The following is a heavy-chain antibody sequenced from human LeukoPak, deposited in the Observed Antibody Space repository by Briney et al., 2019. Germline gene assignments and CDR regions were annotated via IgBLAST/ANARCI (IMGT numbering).Heavy chain of an antibody. CDR3: ARDKVSTKGYSSGWSFDY. CDR1: GFTFSSYA. V-gene: IGHV3-30*04. J-gene: IGHJ4*02. D-gene: IGHD6-19*01. Sequence: GGSLRLSCAASGFTFSSYAMHGVRQAPRKGLEWVAVTSNDGINKYYSDSVKGRLTMSRDNSKNTLYLQMDSLRAGDTAVYYCARDKVSTKGYSSGWSFDYWGQGTLVTVSS. CDR2: TSNDGINK.